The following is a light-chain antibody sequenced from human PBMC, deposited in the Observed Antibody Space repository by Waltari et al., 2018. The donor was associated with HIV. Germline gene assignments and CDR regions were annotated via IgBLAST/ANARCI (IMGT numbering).Light chain of an antibody. Sequence: EIALTQSPGTLSLSPGERATLSCRASQTISSTYLAWYQQKPGQDPRLLSYGASRRATGIPDRFSGSGSGTDFTLTISSLEPEDCAVYYCQQYIGSPRTFGQGTKVELK. CDR1: QTISSTY. V-gene: IGKV3-20*01. J-gene: IGKJ1*01. CDR3: QQYIGSPRT. CDR2: GAS.